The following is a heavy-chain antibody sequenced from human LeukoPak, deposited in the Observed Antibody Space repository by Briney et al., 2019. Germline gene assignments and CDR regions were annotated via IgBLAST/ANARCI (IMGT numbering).Heavy chain of an antibody. Sequence: PGGSLRLSRAASGFTFSTYNMIWLRQAPGKGLEWLSYISSSSSTILYADSVKGRFTISRDSSKNTVFLHMSGLRDDDTAVYYCVGGHDLEFEFWGQGTLVIVSS. J-gene: IGHJ5*01. D-gene: IGHD4-23*01. CDR1: GFTFSTYN. CDR2: ISSSSSTI. CDR3: VGGHDLEFEF. V-gene: IGHV3-48*02.